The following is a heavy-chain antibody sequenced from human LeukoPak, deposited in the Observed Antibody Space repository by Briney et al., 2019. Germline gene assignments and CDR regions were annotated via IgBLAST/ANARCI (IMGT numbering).Heavy chain of an antibody. CDR3: ARAPVGGSTFFDY. V-gene: IGHV6-1*01. D-gene: IGHD3-16*01. Sequence: SQTLSLTCAISGDSVSSNSAAWNWIRQSPSRGLEWLGRTYYRSKWYYDYAVAVKSRISINPDTSKNQFSLQLSSVTPEDTAVYYWARAPVGGSTFFDYGGREPLVTFSS. J-gene: IGHJ4*02. CDR2: TYYRSKWYY. CDR1: GDSVSSNSAA.